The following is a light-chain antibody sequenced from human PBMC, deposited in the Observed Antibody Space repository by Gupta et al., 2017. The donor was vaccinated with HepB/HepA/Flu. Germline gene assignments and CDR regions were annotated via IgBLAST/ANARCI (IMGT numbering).Light chain of an antibody. V-gene: IGLV3-19*01. CDR1: SLRTYY. CDR3: NARDSSSNRV. J-gene: IGLJ2*01. Sequence: SSELTQDPAVSVALGQTVRSTCHGDSLRTYYASWYQQKPGQTPVLVISGKNNRPSGIPDRFSVSFSGNTASLTITGAQAEDEADDYCNARDSSSNRVFGGGTKLTVL. CDR2: GKN.